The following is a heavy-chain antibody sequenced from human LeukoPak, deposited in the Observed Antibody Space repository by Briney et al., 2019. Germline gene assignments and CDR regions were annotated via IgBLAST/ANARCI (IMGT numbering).Heavy chain of an antibody. D-gene: IGHD6-19*01. J-gene: IGHJ4*02. V-gene: IGHV3-21*01. CDR2: ISSSSSYI. CDR1: GFTFSSYS. Sequence: GGSLRLSCAASGFTFSSYSMNWVRQAPGKGLEWVSSISSSSSYIYYADSVKGRFTISRDNAKNSLYLQMNSLRAEDTAVYYCASTSIAVAGTFYFDYWGQGTLVTVSS. CDR3: ASTSIAVAGTFYFDY.